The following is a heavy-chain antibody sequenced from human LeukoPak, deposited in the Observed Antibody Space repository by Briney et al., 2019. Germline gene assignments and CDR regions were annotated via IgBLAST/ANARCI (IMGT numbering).Heavy chain of an antibody. V-gene: IGHV1-58*02. CDR2: IVVGSGNT. J-gene: IGHJ5*02. D-gene: IGHD2-2*01. CDR3: ARTIVVVPAAKIWFDP. CDR1: GFTFTSSA. Sequence: SVKVSCKASGFTFTSSAMQWVRQARGQRLEWIGWIVVGSGNTNYAQKFQERVTITRDMSTSTAYMELSGLRSEDTAVYYCARTIVVVPAAKIWFDPWGQGTLVTVSS.